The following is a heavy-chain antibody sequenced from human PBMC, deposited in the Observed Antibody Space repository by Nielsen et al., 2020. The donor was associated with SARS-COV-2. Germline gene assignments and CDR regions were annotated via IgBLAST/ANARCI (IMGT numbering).Heavy chain of an antibody. D-gene: IGHD3-10*01. CDR3: AREGREGPIIGGMDV. Sequence: GESLKISCAASGFTFSSYAMHWVRQAPGKGLEYVSAISSNGGGTYYADSVKGRFTISRDNSKNTLYLQMGSLRAEDMAVYYCAREGREGPIIGGMDVWGQGTTVTVSS. CDR2: ISSNGGGT. V-gene: IGHV3-64*02. CDR1: GFTFSSYA. J-gene: IGHJ6*02.